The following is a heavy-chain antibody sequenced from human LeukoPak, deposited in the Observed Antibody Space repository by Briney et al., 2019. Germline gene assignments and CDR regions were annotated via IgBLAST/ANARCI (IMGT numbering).Heavy chain of an antibody. CDR3: SRNSGTLTGWPFDI. J-gene: IGHJ3*02. Sequence: GGSLRLSCTASGFIFRDHAMSWFRQAPGKGLEWVGFIRTRAYSETTEHAASVKGRFTISRDDSNDIAYLQMNSLKTEDTAVYYCSRNSGTLTGWPFDIWGQGTMVTVSS. D-gene: IGHD5-12*01. V-gene: IGHV3-49*03. CDR2: IRTRAYSETT. CDR1: GFIFRDHA.